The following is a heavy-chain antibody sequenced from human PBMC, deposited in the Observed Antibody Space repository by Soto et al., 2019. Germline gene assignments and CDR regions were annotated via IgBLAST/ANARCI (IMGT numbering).Heavy chain of an antibody. CDR3: ARSPRPYYYDSSGYPHLYYFDY. CDR1: GGSISSGGYY. V-gene: IGHV4-31*03. J-gene: IGHJ4*02. CDR2: IYYSGST. D-gene: IGHD3-22*01. Sequence: SETLSLTCTVSGGSISSGGYYWSWIRQHPGKGLEWIGYIYYSGSTYYNPSLKSRVTISVDTSKNQFSLKLSSVTAADTAVYYCARSPRPYYYDSSGYPHLYYFDYWGQGTLVTSPQ.